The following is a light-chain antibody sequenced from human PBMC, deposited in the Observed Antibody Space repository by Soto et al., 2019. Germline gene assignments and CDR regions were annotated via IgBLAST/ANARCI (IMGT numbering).Light chain of an antibody. CDR3: QQSYSTPT. CDR1: QSISSY. V-gene: IGKV1-39*01. Sequence: DIQMTQSPSSLSASVGDRVTITCRASQSISSYLNWYQQKPGKAPKLLIYDASSLQSGVPSRFSGSGSGTDFTLTISSLQPEDFATYYCQQSYSTPTFGGGTKVEI. CDR2: DAS. J-gene: IGKJ4*01.